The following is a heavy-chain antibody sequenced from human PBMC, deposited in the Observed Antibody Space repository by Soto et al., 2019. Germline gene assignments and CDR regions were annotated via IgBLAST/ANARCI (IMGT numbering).Heavy chain of an antibody. J-gene: IGHJ4*01. D-gene: IGHD3-16*01. V-gene: IGHV4-39*01. CDR3: GSKHRGPGYGERGLYFDY. CDR2: VYYSGST. CDR1: GGSTNSRSDY. Sequence: SETLSLTCTVSGGSTNSRSDYWGWIRQPPGKGLEWIGSVYYSGSTHDNPSLQSRVTISVDTSRNQFSLNLISVTAADTAVYFCGSKHRGPGYGERGLYFDYWGHGTLVTVSS.